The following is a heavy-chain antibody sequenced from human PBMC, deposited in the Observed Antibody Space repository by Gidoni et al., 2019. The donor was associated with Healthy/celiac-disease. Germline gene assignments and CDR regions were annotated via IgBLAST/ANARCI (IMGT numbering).Heavy chain of an antibody. CDR3: TTRQPMVRGVIINAFDI. D-gene: IGHD3-10*01. CDR2: IKSKSDGGTT. J-gene: IGHJ3*02. Sequence: EVQLVVSGGGLVKPGGFLRLSWAASGFTFSIAWMRWVRQAPGKGLEWVGRIKSKSDGGTTDYAAPVKGRFTISRDDSKNTLYLQMNSLKTEDTAVYYCTTRQPMVRGVIINAFDIWGQGTMVTVSS. CDR1: GFTFSIAW. V-gene: IGHV3-15*01.